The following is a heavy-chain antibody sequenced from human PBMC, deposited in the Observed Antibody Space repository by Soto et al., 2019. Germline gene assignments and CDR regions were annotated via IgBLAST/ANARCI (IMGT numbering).Heavy chain of an antibody. J-gene: IGHJ4*02. D-gene: IGHD6-19*01. CDR2: INPGGYVT. V-gene: IGHV1-46*01. CDR3: ARSGDQWLEDFDF. CDR1: GYTFTSYY. Sequence: ASVKVSCKASGYTFTSYYIHWVRRAPGQGLEWMGIINPGGYVTTYAQNFQGRITMTKDTSTSTVYMQLSSLRSDDTAVYYCARSGDQWLEDFDFWGQGALVTVSS.